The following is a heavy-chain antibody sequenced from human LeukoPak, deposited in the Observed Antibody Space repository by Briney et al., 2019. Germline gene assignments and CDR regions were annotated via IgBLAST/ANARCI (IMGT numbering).Heavy chain of an antibody. V-gene: IGHV3-23*01. J-gene: IGHJ4*02. CDR1: GFTFSTYA. CDR2: FSGSGGRT. CDR3: AKVTSSYNYFDY. D-gene: IGHD2-2*01. Sequence: GGSLRLSCTASGFTFSTYAMSWVRQAPGKGLEGVSTFSGSGGRTLYADPVKGRFVISRDNSKNTLYLQMNSLRAEDTAVYYCAKVTSSYNYFDYWGQGAPVTVSS.